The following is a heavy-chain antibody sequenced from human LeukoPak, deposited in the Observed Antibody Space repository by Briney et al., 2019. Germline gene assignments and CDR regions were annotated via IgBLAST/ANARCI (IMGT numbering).Heavy chain of an antibody. CDR3: ARGLPPVMKYYFDY. CDR2: MWYDGSNK. J-gene: IGHJ4*02. D-gene: IGHD4-11*01. Sequence: PGGSLRLSCAASGFTFSRYWMTWVRQAPGKGLEWVAVMWYDGSNKYYADSVKGRFTISRDDSKNTLYLQMNSLRAEDTAMYYCARGLPPVMKYYFDYWGQGTLVTVSS. CDR1: GFTFSRYW. V-gene: IGHV3-33*08.